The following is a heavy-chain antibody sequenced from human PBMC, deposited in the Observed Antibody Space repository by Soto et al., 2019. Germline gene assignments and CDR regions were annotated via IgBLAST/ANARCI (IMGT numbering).Heavy chain of an antibody. CDR1: GGSISSYY. D-gene: IGHD2-2*03. V-gene: IGHV4-59*01. CDR2: IYYSGST. Sequence: SETLSLTCTVSGGSISSYYWSWIRQPTGKGLEWIGYIYYSGSTNYNTSLKSRVTISVDTSKNQFSLMLSFVTAADTAVYYCASVPLLLDLWYFGLWGRGALVTVSS. CDR3: ASVPLLLDLWYFGL. J-gene: IGHJ2*01.